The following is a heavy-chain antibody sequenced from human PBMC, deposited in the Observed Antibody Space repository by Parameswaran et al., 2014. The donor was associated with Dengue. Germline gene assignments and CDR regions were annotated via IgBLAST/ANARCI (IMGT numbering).Heavy chain of an antibody. Sequence: SWVRQAPGQGLEWMGWISAYNGNTNYAQKLQGRVTMTTDTSTSTAYMELRSLRSDDTAVYYCARVDLRFLEWLELFDYWGQGTLVTVSS. J-gene: IGHJ4*02. D-gene: IGHD3-3*01. CDR3: ARVDLRFLEWLELFDY. CDR2: ISAYNGNT. V-gene: IGHV1-18*01.